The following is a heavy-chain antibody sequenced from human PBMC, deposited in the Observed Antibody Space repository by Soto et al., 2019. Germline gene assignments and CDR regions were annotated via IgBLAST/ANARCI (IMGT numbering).Heavy chain of an antibody. CDR1: GGSITSSSYY. V-gene: IGHV4-39*01. Sequence: PSETLSLTCTVSGGSITSSSYYWGWIRQPPGKGLEWIGTIHYTGRTYYNPSLKSRLTISLDTSENQFSLKLSSVTAADTAAYYCATQSPYYYGGSAYYFAPLEIWGQGALVTVSS. CDR3: ATQSPYYYGGSAYYFAPLEI. J-gene: IGHJ4*02. D-gene: IGHD3-22*01. CDR2: IHYTGRT.